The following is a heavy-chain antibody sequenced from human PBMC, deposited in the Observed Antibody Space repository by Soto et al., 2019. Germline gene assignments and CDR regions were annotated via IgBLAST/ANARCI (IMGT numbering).Heavy chain of an antibody. CDR2: IYYSGST. Sequence: PSETLSLTCTVSGGSISSSSYYWGWIRQPPGKGLEWIGSIYYSGSTYYNPSLKSRVTISVDTSKNQFSLKLSSVTAADTAVYYCARNANVTMVRGVKYFEYWGQGTQVTVSS. V-gene: IGHV4-39*01. D-gene: IGHD3-10*01. J-gene: IGHJ4*02. CDR3: ARNANVTMVRGVKYFEY. CDR1: GGSISSSSYY.